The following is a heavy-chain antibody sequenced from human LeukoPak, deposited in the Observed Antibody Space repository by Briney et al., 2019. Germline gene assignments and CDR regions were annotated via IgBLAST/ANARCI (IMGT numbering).Heavy chain of an antibody. Sequence: SETLSLTCTVSGGSISSYYWSWIRQPPGKGLEWIGYIYYSGSTYYNPSLKSRVTISVDTSKNQFSLKLSSVTAADTAVYYCARGRGKLTSWGQGTLVTVSS. CDR2: IYYSGST. V-gene: IGHV4-59*04. CDR1: GGSISSYY. J-gene: IGHJ5*02. D-gene: IGHD3-16*01. CDR3: ARGRGKLTS.